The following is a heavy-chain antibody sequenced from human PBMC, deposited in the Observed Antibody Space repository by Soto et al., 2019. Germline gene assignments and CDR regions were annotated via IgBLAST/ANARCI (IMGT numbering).Heavy chain of an antibody. CDR3: AKTPNSRLLNS. Sequence: LLESGGGLVQPGESLKLSCAVSGFTFRNYAMSWVRQAPGKGLEGVAGITGTGSSTSYSDYVRGRFTISRDNSKNTLYLLMNSLRAEDTAVYWCAKTPNSRLLNSWGQGALVTVSS. V-gene: IGHV3-23*01. D-gene: IGHD3-9*01. CDR1: GFTFRNYA. J-gene: IGHJ4*02. CDR2: ITGTGSST.